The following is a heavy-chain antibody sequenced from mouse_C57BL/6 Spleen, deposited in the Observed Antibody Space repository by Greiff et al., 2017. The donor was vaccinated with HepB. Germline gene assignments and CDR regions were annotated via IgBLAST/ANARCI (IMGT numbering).Heavy chain of an antibody. J-gene: IGHJ3*01. V-gene: IGHV1-55*01. CDR2: IYPGSGST. CDR3: ARYYYGSSPPFAY. Sequence: QVQLQQSGAELVKPGASVKMSCKASGYTFTSYWITWVKQRPGQGLEWIGDIYPGSGSTNYNEKFKSKATLTVDTSSSTAYMQLSSLTSEDSAVYYCARYYYGSSPPFAYWGQGTLVTVSA. D-gene: IGHD1-1*01. CDR1: GYTFTSYW.